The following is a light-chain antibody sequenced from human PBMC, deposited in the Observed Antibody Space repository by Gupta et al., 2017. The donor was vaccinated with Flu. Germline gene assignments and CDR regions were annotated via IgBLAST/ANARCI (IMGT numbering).Light chain of an antibody. Sequence: GDTATTTGSGDDLPSQFVYWYQQRPGQAPFFLIYKDTGRPSSIPARFSGSSSGTEATLTITAVQAEDEADYYCHSVDSGVTYVVFGGGTKLTVL. CDR1: DLPSQF. CDR3: HSVDSGVTYVV. CDR2: KDT. J-gene: IGLJ2*01. V-gene: IGLV3-25*03.